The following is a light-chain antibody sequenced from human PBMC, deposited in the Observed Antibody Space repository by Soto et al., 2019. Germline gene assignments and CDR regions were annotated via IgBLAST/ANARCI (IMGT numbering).Light chain of an antibody. V-gene: IGKV3-15*01. Sequence: EIVMTQSPATLSVSPGERATLSCRASQSVSSNLAWYQQKPGQAPRLLIYGASTRATGIPARFRGSGSGTDFTLTISSLQSEDFAAYYCQQYNNWPRTFGQGTKLEVK. CDR3: QQYNNWPRT. CDR1: QSVSSN. CDR2: GAS. J-gene: IGKJ2*01.